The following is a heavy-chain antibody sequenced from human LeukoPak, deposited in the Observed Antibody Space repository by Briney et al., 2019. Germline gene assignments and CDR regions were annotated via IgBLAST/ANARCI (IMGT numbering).Heavy chain of an antibody. J-gene: IGHJ5*02. D-gene: IGHD1-1*01. CDR2: IYYSGST. CDR3: AREANEGNWNWFDP. V-gene: IGHV4-59*01. Sequence: PSETLSLTYTVSGGSISSYYWSWIRQPPGKGLEWIGYIYYSGSTNYNPSLKSRVTISVDTSKNQFSLKLSSVTAADTAVYYCAREANEGNWNWFDPWGQGTLVTVSS. CDR1: GGSISSYY.